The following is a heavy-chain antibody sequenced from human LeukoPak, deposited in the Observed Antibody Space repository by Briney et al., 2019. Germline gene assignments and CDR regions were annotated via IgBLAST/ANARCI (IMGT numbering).Heavy chain of an antibody. CDR2: ISYDGSNK. J-gene: IGHJ4*02. Sequence: GGSLRLSCAASGFTFSSYGMHWVRQAPGKGLEWVAVISYDGSNKYYADSVKGRFTISRDNSKNTLYLQMNSLRVDDTAVYYCAGQWLRLGAIDYWGQGTLVSVSS. CDR1: GFTFSSYG. V-gene: IGHV3-30*03. CDR3: AGQWLRLGAIDY. D-gene: IGHD5-12*01.